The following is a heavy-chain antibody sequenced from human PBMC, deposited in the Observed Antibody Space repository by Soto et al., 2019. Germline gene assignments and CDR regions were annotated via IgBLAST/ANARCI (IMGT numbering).Heavy chain of an antibody. V-gene: IGHV3-7*03. CDR3: TRGPRFLEWLSRFDP. CDR1: GFTFSNYW. D-gene: IGHD3-3*01. J-gene: IGHJ5*02. CDR2: INQDGSDT. Sequence: GGSLSLSCAASGFTFSNYWMTWVRQAPGKGLEWVANINQDGSDTYYVDSVKGRFTISRDNDKNSLYLQMNSLRAEDTAVYYCTRGPRFLEWLSRFDPWGQGTLVTVSS.